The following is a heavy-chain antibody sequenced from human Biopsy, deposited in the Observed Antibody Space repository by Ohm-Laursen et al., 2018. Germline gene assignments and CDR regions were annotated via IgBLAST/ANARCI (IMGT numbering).Heavy chain of an antibody. CDR1: SYTFTDYN. J-gene: IGHJ4*02. CDR2: INCKTGAT. V-gene: IGHV1-2*07. D-gene: IGHD2-8*01. CDR3: ASDPLNGHKRFDY. Sequence: GASVKVSCKASSYTFTDYNIHWMRQAPGQGLEWLGYINCKTGATNYAPKFQGTVTMTRDTSISKAYLALGSLGSSDTAIYYCASDPLNGHKRFDYWGQGSLVTVSS.